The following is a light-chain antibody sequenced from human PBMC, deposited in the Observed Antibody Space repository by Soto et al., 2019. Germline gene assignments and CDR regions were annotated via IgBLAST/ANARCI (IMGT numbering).Light chain of an antibody. V-gene: IGLV2-14*01. CDR3: SSYTTSSTLYV. J-gene: IGLJ1*01. CDR2: EVS. CDR1: SSDGGTYNY. Sequence: QSALTQPASVSGSPGQSITISCTGTSSDGGTYNYVSWYQQQPGKAPKLLIYEVSNRPSGISDRFSGSKSGNTASLTISGLQADDEADYYCSSYTTSSTLYVFGTGTKLTVL.